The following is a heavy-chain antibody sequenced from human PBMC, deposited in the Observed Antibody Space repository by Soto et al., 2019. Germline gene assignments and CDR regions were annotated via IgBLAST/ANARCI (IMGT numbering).Heavy chain of an antibody. V-gene: IGHV1-3*01. CDR2: INAGNGNT. J-gene: IGHJ4*02. CDR1: GYTFTSYA. Sequence: QVQLVQSGAEVKKPGASVKVSCKASGYTFTSYAMHWVRQAPGQMLEGMGWINAGNGNTKYAQKFHGRVTITRDTSASTAYMEMTSLRYEATAVYYCARSSGYYCVDYWGQGTLVTVSS. D-gene: IGHD3-22*01. CDR3: ARSSGYYCVDY.